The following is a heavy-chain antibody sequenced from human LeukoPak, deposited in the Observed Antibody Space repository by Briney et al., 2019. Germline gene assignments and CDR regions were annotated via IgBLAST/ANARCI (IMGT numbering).Heavy chain of an antibody. J-gene: IGHJ4*02. V-gene: IGHV4-59*08. D-gene: IGHD1-26*01. CDR1: GASISRYF. CDR3: AVGWELLTR. Sequence: SETLSLTCTVSGASISRYFWNWIRQPPGKELEWIGYISSGGSTNYNPSLKSRVTISVDTSKNQFSLKLSSVTAADTAVYYCAVGWELLTRWGQGTLVTVSS. CDR2: ISSGGST.